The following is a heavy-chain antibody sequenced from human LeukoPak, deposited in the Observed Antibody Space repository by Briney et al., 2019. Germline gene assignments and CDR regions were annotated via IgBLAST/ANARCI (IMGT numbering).Heavy chain of an antibody. CDR2: IYYSGSA. V-gene: IGHV4-31*11. CDR1: GGSISSAVFY. J-gene: IGHJ4*02. Sequence: SQTLSLSCAVYGGSISSAVFYWSWISQHPGKGMEWIGFIYYSGSAYYKPSLKSRASISIDTSKNQFSLTLNSVTAADTAVYYCARGSDFFDYWGQGTLVAVSS. CDR3: ARGSDFFDY.